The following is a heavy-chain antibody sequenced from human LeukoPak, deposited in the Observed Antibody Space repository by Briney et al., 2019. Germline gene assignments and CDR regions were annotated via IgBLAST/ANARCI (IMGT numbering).Heavy chain of an antibody. J-gene: IGHJ4*02. D-gene: IGHD2-21*02. Sequence: SETLSLTCTVSGASISTSYWYWIRQPPGKGLEWIGYIHYSGDINYNPSLKSRVTISAYTSKNQLSLKLSSVTAADTAVYYCARGPRYCGGDCYQSSFDYWGQGTLSPSPQ. V-gene: IGHV4-59*01. CDR2: IHYSGDI. CDR3: ARGPRYCGGDCYQSSFDY. CDR1: GASISTSY.